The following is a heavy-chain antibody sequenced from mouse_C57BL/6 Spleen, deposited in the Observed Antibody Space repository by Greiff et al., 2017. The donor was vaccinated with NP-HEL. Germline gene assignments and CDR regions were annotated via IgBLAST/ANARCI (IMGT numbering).Heavy chain of an antibody. D-gene: IGHD1-1*01. CDR2: ISYDGSN. V-gene: IGHV3-6*01. CDR1: GYSITSGYY. Sequence: EVKLQESGPGLVKPSQSLSLTCSVTGYSITSGYYWNWIRQFPGNKLEWMGYISYDGSNNYNPSLKNRIPITRDTSKNQFFLKLNSVTTEDTATYYCARGNYYGSSYGGYFDYWGQGTTLTVSS. J-gene: IGHJ2*01. CDR3: ARGNYYGSSYGGYFDY.